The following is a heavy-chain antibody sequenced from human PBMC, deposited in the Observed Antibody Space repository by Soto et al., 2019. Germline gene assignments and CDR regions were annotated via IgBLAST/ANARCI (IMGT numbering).Heavy chain of an antibody. J-gene: IGHJ4*02. V-gene: IGHV4-59*08. CDR2: IYYAGST. CDR1: GGSMISYY. D-gene: IGHD5-12*01. Sequence: SETLSLTCTVFGGSMISYYWSWIRQPPGRGLEWIGFIYYAGSTKYNPSLNSRVTISVDTSKNQFSLTVTSVTAADTAVYYCARRIVATETFDDWGQGTLVTVSS. CDR3: ARRIVATETFDD.